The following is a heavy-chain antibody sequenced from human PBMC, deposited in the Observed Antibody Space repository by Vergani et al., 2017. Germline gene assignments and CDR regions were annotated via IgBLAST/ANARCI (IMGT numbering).Heavy chain of an antibody. CDR3: AREPEPNYDPHYFDY. Sequence: QLQLQESGPGLVKPSETLSLTCTVSGGSISSSSYYWGWIRQPPGKGLEWIGSIYYSGSTYYNPSLKSRVTISVDTSKNQFSLKLSSVTAADTAVYYCAREPEPNYDPHYFDYWGQGTLVTVSS. CDR1: GGSISSSSYY. D-gene: IGHD3-3*01. CDR2: IYYSGST. V-gene: IGHV4-39*07. J-gene: IGHJ4*02.